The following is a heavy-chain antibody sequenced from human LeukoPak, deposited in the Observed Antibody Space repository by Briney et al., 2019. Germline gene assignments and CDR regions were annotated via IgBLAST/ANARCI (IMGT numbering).Heavy chain of an antibody. CDR2: ISGSGGTL. CDR3: AALRYPPD. CDR1: GFTFSDYH. V-gene: IGHV3-11*04. D-gene: IGHD3-9*01. J-gene: IGHJ4*02. Sequence: SGGSLRLSCAASGFTFSDYHMTWIRQAPGKGLEWVSYISGSGGTLDYADSVKGRFTISRDNAKNSLYLQMNSLRAEDTAVYYCAALRYPPDWGQGTLVTVSS.